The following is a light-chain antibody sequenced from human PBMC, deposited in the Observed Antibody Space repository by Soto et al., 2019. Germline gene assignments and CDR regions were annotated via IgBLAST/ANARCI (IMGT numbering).Light chain of an antibody. V-gene: IGKV2-24*01. J-gene: IGKJ1*01. CDR3: MQVSQFHCT. CDR2: KVS. Sequence: DIVLTQTPLSSPVTLGQPASISCRSSESLVHTDGNTYLSWLHQRPGQSPRLLIYKVSNRFSGVPDRFSGSGAGTDFTLEISRVEAEDVGSYYCMQVSQFHCTFGQGTKVEI. CDR1: ESLVHTDGNTY.